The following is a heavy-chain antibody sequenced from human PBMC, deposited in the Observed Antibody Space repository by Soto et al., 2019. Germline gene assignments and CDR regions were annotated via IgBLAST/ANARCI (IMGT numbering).Heavy chain of an antibody. Sequence: QVQLVQSGAEVKKPGSSVKVSCKASGGTFSSYAISWVRQAPGQGLEWMGGIIPIFGTANYAQKFQGRVTVPADESTSTAYMELSSLRYEDTAVYYCASNYYDSSGYQYFDSWGPGTLVTVSS. D-gene: IGHD3-22*01. CDR2: IIPIFGTA. V-gene: IGHV1-69*12. CDR1: GGTFSSYA. J-gene: IGHJ4*02. CDR3: ASNYYDSSGYQYFDS.